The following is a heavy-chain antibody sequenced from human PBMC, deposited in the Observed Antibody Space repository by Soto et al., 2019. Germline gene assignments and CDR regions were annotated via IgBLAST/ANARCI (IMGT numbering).Heavy chain of an antibody. J-gene: IGHJ4*02. D-gene: IGHD4-4*01. V-gene: IGHV3-30*18. Sequence: XASLRLSGAASGFTFSSYGMHWVRQAPGKGLEWVAVISYDGSNKYYADSVKGRFTISRDNSKNTLYLQMNSLRAEDTAVYYCAKTPLTVPGYFDYWGQGTLVTVSS. CDR2: ISYDGSNK. CDR3: AKTPLTVPGYFDY. CDR1: GFTFSSYG.